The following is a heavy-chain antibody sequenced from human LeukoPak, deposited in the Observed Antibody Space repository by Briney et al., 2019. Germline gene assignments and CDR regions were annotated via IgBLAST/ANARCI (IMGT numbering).Heavy chain of an antibody. CDR1: GGSISSYY. Sequence: PSETLSLTCTVSGGSISSYYWSWIRQHPGKGMEWIGYIYYSGSTYYNPSLKSRVTISVDTSKNQFSLKLSSVTAADTAVYYCARYDSSGYPFDPWGQGTLVTVSS. J-gene: IGHJ5*02. V-gene: IGHV4-59*06. D-gene: IGHD3-22*01. CDR3: ARYDSSGYPFDP. CDR2: IYYSGST.